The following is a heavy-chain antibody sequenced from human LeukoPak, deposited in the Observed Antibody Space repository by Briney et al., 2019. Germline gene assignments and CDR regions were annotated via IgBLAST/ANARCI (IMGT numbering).Heavy chain of an antibody. J-gene: IGHJ4*02. CDR3: ARVAKERVGGVYYFDY. CDR2: IGTAGDT. CDR1: GFTFSDYD. V-gene: IGHV3-13*01. D-gene: IGHD1-1*01. Sequence: GGSLRLSCAASGFTFSDYDMHWIRQATGKGLEWISAIGTAGDTYYTGSVKGRFTISRENAKNSLYLQMNSLRAGDTAVHYCARVAKERVGGVYYFDYWGQGTLVTVSS.